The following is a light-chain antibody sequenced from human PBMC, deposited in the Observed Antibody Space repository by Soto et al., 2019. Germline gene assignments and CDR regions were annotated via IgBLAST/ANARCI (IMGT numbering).Light chain of an antibody. V-gene: IGKV1-5*03. CDR1: QSISSW. J-gene: IGKJ1*01. Sequence: DIQMIQSPSTLSASVGDRVTITCRASQSISSWLAWYQQEPGKAPKLLIYKASSLESGVPSRFSGSGSGTEFTLTISSLQPDDFATYYCQQYNSYSWTFGQGTKVDI. CDR3: QQYNSYSWT. CDR2: KAS.